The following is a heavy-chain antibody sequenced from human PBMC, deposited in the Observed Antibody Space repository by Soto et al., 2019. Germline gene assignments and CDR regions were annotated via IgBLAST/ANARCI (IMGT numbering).Heavy chain of an antibody. D-gene: IGHD2-2*01. J-gene: IGHJ4*02. CDR1: GFTFSNYW. V-gene: IGHV3-74*01. Sequence: EVQLVESGEGLVQPGGSLRLSCATSGFTFSNYWMHWVRQAPGKGLVWVSRITADGSSTSHADSVKGRFTTSRDNARNTLYLQMNSLRAEDTAVYYCASGRSTYGDSWGQGTLVTVSS. CDR2: ITADGSST. CDR3: ASGRSTYGDS.